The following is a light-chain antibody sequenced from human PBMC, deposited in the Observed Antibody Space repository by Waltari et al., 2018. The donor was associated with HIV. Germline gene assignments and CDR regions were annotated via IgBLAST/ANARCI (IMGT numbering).Light chain of an antibody. Sequence: QSALTQPRSVSGSPGQSVTISCTGTSWDVGNYNYVSWYQRNPGKAPQLIIYDVTKRPSGVPDRFSGSKSGNTASLTISRLQAEDEGDYYCCSFAGSSTYVVFGGGTKVTVL. CDR3: CSFAGSSTYVV. J-gene: IGLJ2*01. CDR2: DVT. CDR1: SWDVGNYNY. V-gene: IGLV2-11*01.